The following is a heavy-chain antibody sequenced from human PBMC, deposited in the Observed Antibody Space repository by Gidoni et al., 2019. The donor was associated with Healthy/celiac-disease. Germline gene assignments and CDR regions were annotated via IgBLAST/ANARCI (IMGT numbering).Heavy chain of an antibody. J-gene: IGHJ4*02. Sequence: EVQLVESGGGLVQPGRSLRLSCAASGFTFDDYAMHWVRQAPGKGLEGVSGISWNSGSIGYADSVKGRFTISRDNAKNSLYLQMNSLRAEDTALYYCAKDVIAARPFKGLDYWGQGTLVTVSS. V-gene: IGHV3-9*01. CDR3: AKDVIAARPFKGLDY. D-gene: IGHD6-6*01. CDR1: GFTFDDYA. CDR2: ISWNSGSI.